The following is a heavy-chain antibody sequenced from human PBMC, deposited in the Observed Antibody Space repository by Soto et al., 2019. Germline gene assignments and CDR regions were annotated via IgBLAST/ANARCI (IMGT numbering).Heavy chain of an antibody. CDR3: ASPMAYDSSGYYFDY. Sequence: SETLSLTCAVSGGSISSYYYSWSWIRQPPGKGLEWIGYISHSGSTYYNPSLKGRVTISVDTSKNQFSLKLSSVTAADTAVYYCASPMAYDSSGYYFDYWGPGTLVTVS. CDR2: ISHSGST. V-gene: IGHV4-30-2*01. CDR1: GGSISSYYYS. D-gene: IGHD3-22*01. J-gene: IGHJ4*02.